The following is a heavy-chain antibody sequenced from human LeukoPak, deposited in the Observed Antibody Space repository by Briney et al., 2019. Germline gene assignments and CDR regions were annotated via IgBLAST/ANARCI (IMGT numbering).Heavy chain of an antibody. CDR2: IRYDGSNK. V-gene: IGHV3-30*02. J-gene: IGHJ4*02. Sequence: GGSLRLSCAASGFTFSSYGMHWVRQAPGKGLEWVAFIRYDGSNKYYADSVKGRFTISRDNSKNTLYLQMNSLRAEDTAVYYCAKSLSSGYYEYYFDYWGQGTLVTVSS. D-gene: IGHD3-22*01. CDR1: GFTFSSYG. CDR3: AKSLSSGYYEYYFDY.